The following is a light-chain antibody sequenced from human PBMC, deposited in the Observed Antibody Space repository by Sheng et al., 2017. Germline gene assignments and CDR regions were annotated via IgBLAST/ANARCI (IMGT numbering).Light chain of an antibody. CDR3: AAWDDGLSGAV. CDR2: RNT. V-gene: IGLV1-47*01. J-gene: IGLJ2*01. Sequence: QPVLTQPPSASGTPGQRVTISCSGSSSNIGTNYVDWYQQLPGTAPKLLIYRNTQRPSGVPGRFSGSKSGTSASLAISGLHSEDEAVYYCAAWDDGLSGAVFGGGTEVTVL. CDR1: SSNIGTNY.